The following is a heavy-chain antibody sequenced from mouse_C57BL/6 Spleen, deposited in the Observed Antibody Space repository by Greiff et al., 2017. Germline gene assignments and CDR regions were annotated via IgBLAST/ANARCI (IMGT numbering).Heavy chain of an antibody. CDR2: IDPSDSET. D-gene: IGHD1-1*01. CDR1: GYTFTSYW. V-gene: IGHV1-52*01. CDR3: ARVITTVGYFDV. J-gene: IGHJ1*03. Sequence: QVQLQQPGAELVRPGSSVKLSCKASGYTFTSYWMHWVKQRPIQGLEWIGNIDPSDSETHYNQKFKDKATLTVDKSSSTAYMQLSSLTSEDSAVYYWARVITTVGYFDVWGTGTTVTVSS.